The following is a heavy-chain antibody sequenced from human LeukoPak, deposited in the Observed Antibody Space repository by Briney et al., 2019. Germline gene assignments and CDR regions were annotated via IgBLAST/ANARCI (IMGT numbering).Heavy chain of an antibody. CDR2: ISGGGDNT. CDR3: AKFEGALLGNYYMDV. CDR1: GFPFSDFA. J-gene: IGHJ6*03. Sequence: WGPLSLSCAVSGFPFSDFAMSWVRQAPGKGLEWVSTISGGGDNTYNADSVKGRFTISRDNSKNTLFLQMVSLRAEDTAVYYCAKFEGALLGNYYMDVWGKGTTVTVSS. V-gene: IGHV3-23*01.